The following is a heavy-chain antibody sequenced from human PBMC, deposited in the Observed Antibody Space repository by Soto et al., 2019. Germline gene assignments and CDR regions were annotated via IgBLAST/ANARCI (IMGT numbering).Heavy chain of an antibody. D-gene: IGHD3-3*02. Sequence: QVQLVQPGAEVRKPGASVKVSCKASGDIFTNFDFNWVRQATGQGLEWIGWMRANSGDTGHDQKFQDRVRMTRDTSMSTAYMELSSLSAEDTAVYYCARYIYGQGFQAWGQGTLVFVSS. CDR2: MRANSGDT. CDR3: ARYIYGQGFQA. J-gene: IGHJ5*02. V-gene: IGHV1-8*01. CDR1: GDIFTNFD.